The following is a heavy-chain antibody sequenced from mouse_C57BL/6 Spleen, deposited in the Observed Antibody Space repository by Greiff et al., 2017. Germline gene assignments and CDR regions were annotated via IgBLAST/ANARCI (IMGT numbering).Heavy chain of an antibody. V-gene: IGHV1-20*01. CDR1: GYSFTGYF. CDR2: INPYNGDT. J-gene: IGHJ4*01. Sequence: EVQLQQSGPELVKPGDSVKISCKASGYSFTGYFMNWVMQSHGKSLEWIGRINPYNGDTFYNQKFKGKATLTVDKSSSTAHMELRSLTSEDSSVYYCARSVYDYERTMDYWGQGTSVTVSS. CDR3: ARSVYDYERTMDY. D-gene: IGHD2-4*01.